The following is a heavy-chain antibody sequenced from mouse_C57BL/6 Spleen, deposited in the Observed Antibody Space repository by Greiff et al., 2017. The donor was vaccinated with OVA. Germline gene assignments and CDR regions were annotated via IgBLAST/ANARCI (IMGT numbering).Heavy chain of an antibody. CDR2: ILPGSGST. CDR3: ARSHITTVVATRYFDV. D-gene: IGHD1-1*01. CDR1: GYTFTGYW. V-gene: IGHV1-9*01. Sequence: VQLQESGAELMKPGASVKLSCKATGYTFTGYWIEWVKQRPGHALEWIGEILPGSGSTNYNEKFKGKATFTADTSSNTAYMQLSSLTTEDSAIYYCARSHITTVVATRYFDVWGTGTTVTVSS. J-gene: IGHJ1*03.